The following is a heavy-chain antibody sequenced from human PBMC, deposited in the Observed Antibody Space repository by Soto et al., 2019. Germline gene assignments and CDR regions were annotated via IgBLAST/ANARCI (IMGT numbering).Heavy chain of an antibody. CDR3: AKDQATPKNVFDF. Sequence: QVQLVESGGGVVQPGRSLTLSCAASGFTFSDFGMHWVRQAPGKGLEWVAVISKDGSSNYYTNSVKGRFSISRDNSKNTLSLQMDSLRADDKAVYYCAKDQATPKNVFDFWGQGTLVTVSS. J-gene: IGHJ4*02. V-gene: IGHV3-30*18. CDR1: GFTFSDFG. CDR2: ISKDGSSN.